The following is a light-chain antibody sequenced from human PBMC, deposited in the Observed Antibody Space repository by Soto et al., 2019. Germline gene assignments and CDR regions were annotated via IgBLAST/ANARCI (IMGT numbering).Light chain of an antibody. J-gene: IGKJ1*01. V-gene: IGKV3-20*01. CDR1: QSVSSSY. Sequence: EMVLPQSPGTLSLSPGERATLSCRASQSVSSSYLAWDQQKPGQAPRLLIYAASSRATGIPDRLSGSGSGTDFTLTISRLEPGDFAVYYCQQYGSAPWTFGQGTKVEI. CDR2: AAS. CDR3: QQYGSAPWT.